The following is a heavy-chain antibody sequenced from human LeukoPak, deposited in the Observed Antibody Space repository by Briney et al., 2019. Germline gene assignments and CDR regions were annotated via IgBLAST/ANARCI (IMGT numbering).Heavy chain of an antibody. CDR2: ISGSGGST. J-gene: IGHJ4*02. D-gene: IGHD5-24*01. CDR3: ARVEMATIKGWFDY. CDR1: GSTFSSYA. V-gene: IGHV3-23*01. Sequence: PGGSLRLSCAASGSTFSSYAMSWVRQAPGKGLEWVSSISGSGGSTYYADSVKGRFTISRDNAKNSLYLQMNSLRAEDTAVYYCARVEMATIKGWFDYWGQGTLVTVSS.